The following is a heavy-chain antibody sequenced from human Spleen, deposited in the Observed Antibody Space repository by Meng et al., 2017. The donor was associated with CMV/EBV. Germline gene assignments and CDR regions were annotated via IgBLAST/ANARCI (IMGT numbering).Heavy chain of an antibody. CDR2: ISYSGST. J-gene: IGHJ6*02. V-gene: IGHV4-59*02. D-gene: IGHD6-13*01. CDR1: GDSVSSYY. CDR3: ARTDGSTWYGVYYYGMDV. Sequence: SETLSLTCSVSGDSVSSYYWTWIRQPPGKGLEWIGYISYSGSTNYNPSLKSRVTISVDTSKNQFSLKLSSVTAADTAVYYCARTDGSTWYGVYYYGMDVWGQGTTVTVSS.